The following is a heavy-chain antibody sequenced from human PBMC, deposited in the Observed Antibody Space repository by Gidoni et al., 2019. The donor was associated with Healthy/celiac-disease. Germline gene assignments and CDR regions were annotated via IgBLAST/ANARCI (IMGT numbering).Heavy chain of an antibody. J-gene: IGHJ4*02. CDR2: ISYDGRNK. CDR1: GFTFSSYG. CDR3: AVAPAFGIPGS. D-gene: IGHD1-20*01. Sequence: QVQLVESGGGVVQPGWSLRPSCAASGFTFSSYGMHWVRQAPGKGLEWVAVISYDGRNKYYADSVKGRFTISRDNSKNTLYLQMNSRRAEDTAVYYCAVAPAFGIPGSWGQGTLVTVSS. V-gene: IGHV3-30*03.